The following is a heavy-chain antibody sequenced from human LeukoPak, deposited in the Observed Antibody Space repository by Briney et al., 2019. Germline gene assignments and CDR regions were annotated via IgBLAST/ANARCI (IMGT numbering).Heavy chain of an antibody. CDR2: IYYSGST. D-gene: IGHD3-22*01. CDR1: GGSISSSSYY. CDR3: ASQLRITMIVDDY. J-gene: IGHJ4*02. V-gene: IGHV4-39*01. Sequence: SETLSLTCTVSGGSISSSSYYWGWIRQPPGKGLEWIGSIYYSGSTYYNPSLKSRVTISVDTSKNQFSPKLSSVTAADTAVYYCASQLRITMIVDDYWGQGTLVTVSS.